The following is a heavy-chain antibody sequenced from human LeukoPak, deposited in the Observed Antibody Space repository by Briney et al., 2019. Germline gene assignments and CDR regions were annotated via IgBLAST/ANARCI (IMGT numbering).Heavy chain of an antibody. J-gene: IGHJ4*02. CDR3: ARDRSTDAISEY. V-gene: IGHV3-23*01. Sequence: PGGSLRLSCAASGFSFSSYAMSWVRQAPGKGLEWVSAISGSGGSTYYADSVRGRFTITRDNSRNTFYLDMSGLRAEDTAVYYCARDRSTDAISEYWGQGTLVAVSS. D-gene: IGHD1-1*01. CDR1: GFSFSSYA. CDR2: ISGSGGST.